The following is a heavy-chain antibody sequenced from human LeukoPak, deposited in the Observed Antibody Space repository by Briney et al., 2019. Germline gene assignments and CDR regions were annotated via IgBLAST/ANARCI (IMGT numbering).Heavy chain of an antibody. J-gene: IGHJ4*02. V-gene: IGHV3-23*01. Sequence: GGSLRLSCAGSGFTFSNYAISWVRQAPGKGLEWVSGISGSGGTTYYADSVKGRITISRDNSKNTLYLQMNSLRAEDTAVHYCAKAPPNYYDSSGGPLDYWGQGTLVTVSS. D-gene: IGHD3-22*01. CDR3: AKAPPNYYDSSGGPLDY. CDR1: GFTFSNYA. CDR2: ISGSGGTT.